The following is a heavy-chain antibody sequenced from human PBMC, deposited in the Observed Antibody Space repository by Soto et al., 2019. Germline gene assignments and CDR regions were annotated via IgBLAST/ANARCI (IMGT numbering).Heavy chain of an antibody. CDR3: ARDQSGYDSVWFDP. CDR1: GGSIGSYY. V-gene: IGHV4-59*01. D-gene: IGHD5-12*01. Sequence: SETLSLTCTVSGGSIGSYYWSWIRQPPGKGLEWIGYIYYSGSTNYNPSLKSRVTISVDTSKNQFSLKLSSVTAADTAVYYCARDQSGYDSVWFDPWGQGTLVTVSS. CDR2: IYYSGST. J-gene: IGHJ5*02.